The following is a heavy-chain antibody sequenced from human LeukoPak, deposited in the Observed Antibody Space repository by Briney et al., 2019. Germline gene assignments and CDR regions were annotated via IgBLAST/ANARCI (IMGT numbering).Heavy chain of an antibody. V-gene: IGHV1-69*13. CDR1: GGTFSSYA. Sequence: SVKVSCKASGGTFSSYAISWVRQAPGQGLEWMGGIIPIFGTANYAQKFQGRVTITADESTSTAYMELSSLGSEDTAVYYCARGRVRGVPRIFDYWGQGTLVTVSS. CDR3: ARGRVRGVPRIFDY. D-gene: IGHD3-3*02. CDR2: IIPIFGTA. J-gene: IGHJ4*02.